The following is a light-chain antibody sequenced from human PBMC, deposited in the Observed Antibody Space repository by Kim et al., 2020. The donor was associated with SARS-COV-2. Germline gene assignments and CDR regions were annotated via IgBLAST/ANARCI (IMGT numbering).Light chain of an antibody. V-gene: IGLV4-69*01. CDR3: QTWDTGIRV. CDR1: SGHSSYA. CDR2: LNSDGSH. Sequence: ASVKLTCTPSSGHSSYAIAWHQQQPEKGPRYLMKLNSDGSHSKGDGIPDRFSGSSSGAERYLTISSLQSEDEADYYCQTWDTGIRVFGGGTKLTVL. J-gene: IGLJ3*02.